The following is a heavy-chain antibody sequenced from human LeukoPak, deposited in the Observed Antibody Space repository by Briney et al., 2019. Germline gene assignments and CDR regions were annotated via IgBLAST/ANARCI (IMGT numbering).Heavy chain of an antibody. CDR3: AKDPYGTRYFDY. J-gene: IGHJ4*02. CDR1: GFTFSTYS. D-gene: IGHD2-2*01. V-gene: IGHV3-48*01. Sequence: GGSLRLSCAASGFTFSTYSMNWVRQAPGKGLEWVSYISGSSSTIYYADSVKGRFTISRDNAKNSLYLQMNSLRAEDTAVYYCAKDPYGTRYFDYWGQGTLVTVSS. CDR2: ISGSSSTI.